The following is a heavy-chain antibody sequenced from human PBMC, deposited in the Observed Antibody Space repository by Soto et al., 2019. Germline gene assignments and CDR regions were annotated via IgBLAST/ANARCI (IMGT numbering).Heavy chain of an antibody. J-gene: IGHJ6*03. V-gene: IGHV3-23*01. CDR1: GFTFSSYA. D-gene: IGHD2-2*01. Sequence: QPGGSLRLSCAASGFTFSSYAMSWVRQAPGKGLEWVSAISGSGGSTYYADSVKGRFTISRDNSKNTLYLQMNSLRAEDTAVYYCAKFIGRGGPRVPAAKVYPDYYYMDVWGKGTTVTVSS. CDR3: AKFIGRGGPRVPAAKVYPDYYYMDV. CDR2: ISGSGGST.